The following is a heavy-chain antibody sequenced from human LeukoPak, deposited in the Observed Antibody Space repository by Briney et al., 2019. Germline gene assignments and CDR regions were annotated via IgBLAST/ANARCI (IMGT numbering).Heavy chain of an antibody. J-gene: IGHJ4*02. CDR3: AKGRGTTVTSAANY. V-gene: IGHV3-23*01. CDR1: GFTVSSHY. Sequence: GGSLRLSCAVSGFTVSSHYMSWVRQAPGKGLEWVSSISGSNDNTYYADSVKGRFTISRDNSKNTLSLQMNSLRAEDTAVYYCAKGRGTTVTSAANYWGQGTLVTVSS. D-gene: IGHD4-17*01. CDR2: ISGSNDNT.